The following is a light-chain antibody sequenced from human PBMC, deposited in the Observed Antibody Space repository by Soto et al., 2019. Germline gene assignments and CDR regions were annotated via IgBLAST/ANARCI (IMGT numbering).Light chain of an antibody. Sequence: DIVLTQSPGTLSLSPGERATLSCRASQSVASTYLAWYQQKPGQAPRLLIYGASSRATGIPDRFGGSGSGTDFTLTISRLEPEDFAVYYCQQYGNSPPFTFGPVTTVDIK. CDR2: GAS. CDR3: QQYGNSPPFT. CDR1: QSVASTY. J-gene: IGKJ3*01. V-gene: IGKV3-20*01.